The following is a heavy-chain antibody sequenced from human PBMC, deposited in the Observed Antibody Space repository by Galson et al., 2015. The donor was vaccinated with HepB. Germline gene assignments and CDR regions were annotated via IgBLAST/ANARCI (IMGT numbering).Heavy chain of an antibody. CDR3: AKGNIAGIPAAPYS. CDR1: GFTFTSFA. D-gene: IGHD2-2*01. V-gene: IGHV3-23*01. J-gene: IGHJ4*02. CDR2: ISGSGGAT. Sequence: SLRLSCAASGFTFTSFAMNWLHQAPGKAPEWVSVISGSGGATYYANSVKGRFSISRDNSASPLSLQMNSLSAEDTAIYYCAKGNIAGIPAAPYSWGQGTLVTVSS.